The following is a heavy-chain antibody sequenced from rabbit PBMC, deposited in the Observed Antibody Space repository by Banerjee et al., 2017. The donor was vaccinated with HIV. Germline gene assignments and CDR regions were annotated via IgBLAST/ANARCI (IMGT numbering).Heavy chain of an antibody. D-gene: IGHD1-1*01. CDR2: IGTSSGNT. CDR3: TRELGCYTNL. V-gene: IGHV1S40*01. J-gene: IGHJ4*01. CDR1: GFSFSTSYY. Sequence: QSLEESGGDLVKPGASLTLTCTASGFSFSTSYYMCWVRQAPGKGLEWIACIGTSSGNTWYANWTKERFTISQTASTTVTLQMTRLTAADTSTYFCTRELGCYTNLWGPGTLVTVS.